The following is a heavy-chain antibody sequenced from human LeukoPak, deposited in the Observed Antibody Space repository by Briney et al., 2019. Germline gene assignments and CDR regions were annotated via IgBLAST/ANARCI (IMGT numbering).Heavy chain of an antibody. J-gene: IGHJ2*01. Sequence: SETLSLTCAVYGGSFSGYYWSWIHQPPGKGLEWIGETSHRGSTNYDPPLKSRVTISVDTSKNQFSLKLSSVTAADTAVYYCARGGNGWYFDLWGRGTLVTVSS. CDR2: TSHRGST. CDR1: GGSFSGYY. V-gene: IGHV4-34*01. D-gene: IGHD1-14*01. CDR3: ARGGNGWYFDL.